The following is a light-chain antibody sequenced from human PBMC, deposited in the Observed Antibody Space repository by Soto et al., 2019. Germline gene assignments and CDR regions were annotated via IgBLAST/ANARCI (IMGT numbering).Light chain of an antibody. Sequence: EIVLTQSPGTLSLSPCERAALSARAIQSVSSTKLAWYQQRPGQAPRLLIFGASNRATGVPDRFSGSGSGTDFTLAISRLEPEDFAVYYCQQFGSSPPRTFGQGTKVDIK. V-gene: IGKV3-20*01. CDR1: QSVSSTK. CDR2: GAS. J-gene: IGKJ1*01. CDR3: QQFGSSPPRT.